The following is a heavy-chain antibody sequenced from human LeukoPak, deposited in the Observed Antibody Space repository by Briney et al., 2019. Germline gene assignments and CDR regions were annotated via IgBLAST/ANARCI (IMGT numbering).Heavy chain of an antibody. V-gene: IGHV3-30*18. J-gene: IGHJ4*02. D-gene: IGHD5-24*01. CDR1: GFTFNSYG. Sequence: GRSLRLSCAASGFTFNSYGLHWVRQAPGKGLEWVAVVSYDGSFKYYTDSVKGRFTISRDNPKNTLHLQMNSLRAEDTAVYYCAKSLSDGYDYWGQGTPVTVSS. CDR3: AKSLSDGYDY. CDR2: VSYDGSFK.